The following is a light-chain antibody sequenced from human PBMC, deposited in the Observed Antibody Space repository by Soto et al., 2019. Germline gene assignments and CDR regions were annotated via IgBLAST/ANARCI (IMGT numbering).Light chain of an antibody. CDR1: QSVRSNS. CDR3: QHYGSSAYT. CDR2: GAS. J-gene: IGKJ2*01. Sequence: EIVLTQSPGTLSLSPGERATLSCRASQSVRSNSLAWYHQKPGQAPRLLICGASRRATGIPDGFSGSGSGTDFTLTISRLEPEDFAVYYCQHYGSSAYTFGQGTTLEIK. V-gene: IGKV3-20*01.